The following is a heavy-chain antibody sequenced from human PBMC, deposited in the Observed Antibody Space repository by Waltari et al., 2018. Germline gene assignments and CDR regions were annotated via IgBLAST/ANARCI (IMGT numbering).Heavy chain of an antibody. CDR2: IYWNDDK. CDR1: GFSLSTSGVG. CDR3: AHRRDGYNPFDY. D-gene: IGHD5-12*01. V-gene: IGHV2-5*01. Sequence: QITLKESGPTLVKPTQTLPLTCTFSGFSLSTSGVGVGWIRQPPGKALEWLALIYWNDDKRYSPSLKSRLTITKDTSKNQVVLTMTNMDPVDTATYYCAHRRDGYNPFDYWGQGTLVTVSS. J-gene: IGHJ4*02.